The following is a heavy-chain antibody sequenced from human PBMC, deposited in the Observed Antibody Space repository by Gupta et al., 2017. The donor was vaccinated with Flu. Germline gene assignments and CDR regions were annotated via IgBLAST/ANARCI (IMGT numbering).Heavy chain of an antibody. D-gene: IGHD2-15*01. CDR3: AKDYLYCSGGSCSHFAH. V-gene: IGHV3-30*02. Sequence: VKGRFTISRDNSKNTLDLQMNSLRVDDTAVYYCAKDYLYCSGGSCSHFAHWGRGTQVTVSS. J-gene: IGHJ4*02.